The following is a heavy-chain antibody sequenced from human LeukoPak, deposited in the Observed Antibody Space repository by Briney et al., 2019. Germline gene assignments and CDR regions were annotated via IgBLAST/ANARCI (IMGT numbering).Heavy chain of an antibody. CDR3: ARVGVVVAVYFDF. J-gene: IGHJ4*02. CDR2: VYHTGSA. D-gene: IGHD2-15*01. Sequence: PSKTLSLTCDVSGYLISTDYYWGWIRKPPGKGLEWIGAVYHTGSAYYNPSLKSRVTISVDTSKNQLSLQLTSVTAADTAVYYCARVGVVVAVYFDFWGQGTLVTVSS. CDR1: GYLISTDYY. V-gene: IGHV4-38-2*01.